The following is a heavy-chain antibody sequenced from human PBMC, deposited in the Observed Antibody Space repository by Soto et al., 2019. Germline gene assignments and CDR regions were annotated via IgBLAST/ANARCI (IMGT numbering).Heavy chain of an antibody. CDR3: ARGRASGSYYLLDY. CDR2: INPNSGNI. D-gene: IGHD3-10*01. CDR1: GNTFTSYD. J-gene: IGHJ4*02. Sequence: ASVKVAWKASGNTFTSYDVNWVRHATGHGLEWMGWINPNSGNIGYAQKFQGRVTMTRDTAIRTAYMEVSRLRSDDTAVYYCARGRASGSYYLLDYWGQGTLVTVSS. V-gene: IGHV1-8*01.